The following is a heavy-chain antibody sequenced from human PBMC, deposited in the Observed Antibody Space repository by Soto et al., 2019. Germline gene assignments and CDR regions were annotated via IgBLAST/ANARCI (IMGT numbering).Heavy chain of an antibody. Sequence: SETLSLTCTVSGGSISSYYWSWIRQPPGKGLEWIGYIYYSGSTNYNPSLKSRVTISVDTSKNQFSLKLSSVTAADTAVYYCARYSYGEYYFDYWGQGTLVTVS. CDR1: GGSISSYY. CDR2: IYYSGST. D-gene: IGHD5-18*01. J-gene: IGHJ4*02. CDR3: ARYSYGEYYFDY. V-gene: IGHV4-59*01.